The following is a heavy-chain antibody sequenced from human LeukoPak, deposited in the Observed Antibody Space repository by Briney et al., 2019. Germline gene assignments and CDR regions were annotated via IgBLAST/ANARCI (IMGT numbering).Heavy chain of an antibody. V-gene: IGHV3-48*01. CDR2: ISGSSTTI. CDR1: GFTFSSYS. J-gene: IGHJ6*03. CDR3: ARERKSNYYMDV. Sequence: GGSLRLSCVASGFTFSSYSMNWVRQAPGKGLEWVSYISGSSTTIHYADSVKGRFTISRDSAKNSLYLQMNSLRVDDTAVYYCARERKSNYYMDVWGKGTTVTVSS.